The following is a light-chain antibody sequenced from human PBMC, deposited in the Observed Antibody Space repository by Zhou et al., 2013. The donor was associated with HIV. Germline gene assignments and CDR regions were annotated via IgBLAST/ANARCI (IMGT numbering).Light chain of an antibody. CDR2: QAS. J-gene: IGKJ4*01. CDR3: QQYYSFPPT. Sequence: DIQMTQSPSTLSASLGDRVTVTCRASQNISSWLAWYQQKPGKPPKLLIYQASSLQNAVPSRFSGSGSGTEFTLTISRLQSEDFATYHCQQYYSFPPTFGGGTKVEIK. CDR1: QNISSW. V-gene: IGKV1-5*03.